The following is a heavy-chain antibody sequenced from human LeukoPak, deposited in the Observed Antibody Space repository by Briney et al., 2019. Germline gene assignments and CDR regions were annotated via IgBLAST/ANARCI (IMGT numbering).Heavy chain of an antibody. CDR1: GFTFSSYW. D-gene: IGHD1-26*01. J-gene: IGHJ3*02. CDR3: AEGKWELLRAFDI. CDR2: IKTDGSEK. Sequence: GGSLRLSCAASGFTFSSYWMSWVRQAPGKGLEWVANIKTDGSEKYYVDSVKGRFTISRDNAKNSLYLQMNSLRAEDTAVYYCAEGKWELLRAFDIWGQGTMVTVSS. V-gene: IGHV3-7*01.